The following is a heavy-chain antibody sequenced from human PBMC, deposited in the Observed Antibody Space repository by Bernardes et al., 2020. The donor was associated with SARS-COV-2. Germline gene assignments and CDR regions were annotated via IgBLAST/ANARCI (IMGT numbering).Heavy chain of an antibody. Sequence: SETLSLTCAVYGGSFSGYYWSWIRQPPGKGLEWIGEINHSGSTNYNPSLKSRVTISVDTSKNQFSLKLSSVTAADTAVYYCARGITIFGVANPFDYWGQGTLVTVSS. CDR3: ARGITIFGVANPFDY. D-gene: IGHD3-3*01. CDR2: INHSGST. V-gene: IGHV4-34*01. CDR1: GGSFSGYY. J-gene: IGHJ4*02.